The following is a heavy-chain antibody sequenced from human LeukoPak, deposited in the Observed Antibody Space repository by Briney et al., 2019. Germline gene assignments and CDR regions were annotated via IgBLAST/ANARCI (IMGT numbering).Heavy chain of an antibody. V-gene: IGHV1-2*02. CDR3: ARVADYYGSGSYYN. CDR2: INPNSGGT. Sequence: ASVKVSCKASGCTFTGYYMHWVRQAPGQGLEWMGWINPNSGGTNYAQKFQGRVTMTRDTSISTAYMELSRLRSDDTAVYYCARVADYYGSGSYYNWGQGTLVTVSS. CDR1: GCTFTGYY. J-gene: IGHJ4*02. D-gene: IGHD3-10*01.